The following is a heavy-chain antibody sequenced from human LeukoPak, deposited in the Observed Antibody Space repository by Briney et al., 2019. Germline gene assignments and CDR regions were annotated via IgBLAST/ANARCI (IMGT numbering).Heavy chain of an antibody. CDR3: ARDVSPNGVVDY. V-gene: IGHV4-39*07. J-gene: IGHJ4*02. Sequence: PSETLSLTCIVSGGSISSGAYYWGWIRQPPGKGLEWIGSIYYSGSTYDNPPLKSRVTISVDTSRNQFSLKLSSVTAADTAVYYCARDVSPNGVVDYWGQGTLVTVSS. CDR1: GGSISSGAYY. D-gene: IGHD2-8*01. CDR2: IYYSGST.